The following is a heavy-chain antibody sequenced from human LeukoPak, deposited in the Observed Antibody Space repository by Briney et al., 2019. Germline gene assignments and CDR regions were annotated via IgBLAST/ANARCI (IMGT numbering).Heavy chain of an antibody. Sequence: GGSLRLSCAASGFTFSDYDMSWVRQAPGKGLEWVSSISLSTSGKAYADSVKGRFTISTDKAKNTLYLQMDSLRAEDTAIYYCAKALTRWAFDMWGQGTMVTVSS. CDR1: GFTFSDYD. J-gene: IGHJ3*02. CDR2: ISLSTSGK. CDR3: AKALTRWAFDM. V-gene: IGHV3-23*01. D-gene: IGHD3-16*01.